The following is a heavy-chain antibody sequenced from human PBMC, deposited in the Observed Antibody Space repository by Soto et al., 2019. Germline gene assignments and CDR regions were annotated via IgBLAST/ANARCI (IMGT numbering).Heavy chain of an antibody. D-gene: IGHD3-16*02. Sequence: GGSLSLSCAASGLTFSNYAMSWVRQAPGKGLEWVSTVTGDGATTSYADSVKGRFTISRDNSKNTLYLQMSGLRADDTAVYYCAKRLSYFFDSWGHGTLVTVSS. CDR1: GLTFSNYA. J-gene: IGHJ4*01. V-gene: IGHV3-23*01. CDR3: AKRLSYFFDS. CDR2: VTGDGATT.